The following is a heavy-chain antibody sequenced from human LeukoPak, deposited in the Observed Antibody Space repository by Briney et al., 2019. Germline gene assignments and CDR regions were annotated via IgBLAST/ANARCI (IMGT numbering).Heavy chain of an antibody. CDR1: GGSVSSGSYY. V-gene: IGHV4-61*01. J-gene: IGHJ4*02. D-gene: IGHD5-24*01. Sequence: SETLSLTCTVSGGSVSSGSYYWSWIRQPPGTGLEWVGYIYYSGSTNYNPSLKSRVTISVDTSKNQFSLKLSSVTAADTAVYYCARAEVEMDYFDYWGQGTLVTVSS. CDR2: IYYSGST. CDR3: ARAEVEMDYFDY.